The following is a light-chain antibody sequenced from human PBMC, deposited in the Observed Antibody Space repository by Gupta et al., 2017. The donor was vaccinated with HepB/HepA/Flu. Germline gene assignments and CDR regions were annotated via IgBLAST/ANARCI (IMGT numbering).Light chain of an antibody. CDR3: HQANSFPWT. CDR1: QGISDW. CDR2: AAS. J-gene: IGKJ1*01. Sequence: DIQMTQSPSSVSASVGDRVTITCRASQGISDWLAWYQQKAGRAPKLLIYAASRLQTGVPSRFRGSGSGTDFSLTITSLQPEDFATYYCHQANSFPWTFGHGTKLEIK. V-gene: IGKV1-12*01.